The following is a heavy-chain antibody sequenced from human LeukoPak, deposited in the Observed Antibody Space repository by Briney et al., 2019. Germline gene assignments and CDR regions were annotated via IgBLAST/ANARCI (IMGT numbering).Heavy chain of an antibody. Sequence: SETLSLTCTVSAGAITRTGYFWGWIRQSPGKGLEWIGSIYYSGTTYYNPSLKSRVTISVDTSKNEFSLHLNSVTAADTAVYYCASLGPYSSTWYGDYWGQGIQVTVSS. CDR2: IYYSGTT. V-gene: IGHV4-39*01. D-gene: IGHD6-13*01. J-gene: IGHJ4*02. CDR3: ASLGPYSSTWYGDY. CDR1: AGAITRTGYF.